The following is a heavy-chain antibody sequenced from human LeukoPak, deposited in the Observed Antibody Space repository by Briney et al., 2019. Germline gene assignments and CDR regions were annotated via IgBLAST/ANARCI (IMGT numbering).Heavy chain of an antibody. V-gene: IGHV3-30-3*01. CDR2: ISYDGSNK. CDR1: GFTFSSYA. Sequence: PGGSLRLSCAASGFTFSSYAMHWGRQAPGKGLEWVAVISYDGSNKYYADSVKGRFTISRDNSKNTLYLQMNSLRAEDTAVYYCARDRDYYDSSGYWGYFDYWGQGTLVTVSS. CDR3: ARDRDYYDSSGYWGYFDY. D-gene: IGHD3-22*01. J-gene: IGHJ4*02.